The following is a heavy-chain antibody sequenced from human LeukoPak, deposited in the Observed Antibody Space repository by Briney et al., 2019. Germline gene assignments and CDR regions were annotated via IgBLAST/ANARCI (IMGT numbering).Heavy chain of an antibody. CDR1: GFTFDDYA. V-gene: IGHV3-9*01. J-gene: IGHJ6*02. CDR2: ISWNSGSI. CDR3: AKDSSGYYDSSGYLAV. D-gene: IGHD3-22*01. Sequence: GGSLRLSCAASGFTFDDYAMHWVRQAPGKGLEWVSGISWNSGSIGYADSVKGRFTISRDNAKNSLYLQMNSLRAEDTALYYCAKDSSGYYDSSGYLAVWGQGTTVTVSS.